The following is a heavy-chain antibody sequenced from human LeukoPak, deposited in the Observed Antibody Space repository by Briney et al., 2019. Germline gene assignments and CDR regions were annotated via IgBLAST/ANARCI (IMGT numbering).Heavy chain of an antibody. D-gene: IGHD5-24*01. CDR1: GGTFSSYA. V-gene: IGHV1-69*04. CDR3: ARGEMATSTDY. CDR2: IIPILGIA. Sequence: ASVKVSCKASGGTFSSYAISWVRQAPGQGLEWMGRIIPILGIANYAQKFQGRVTITADKSTSTAYMELSSLRSEDTAAYYCARGEMATSTDYWGQGTLATVSS. J-gene: IGHJ4*02.